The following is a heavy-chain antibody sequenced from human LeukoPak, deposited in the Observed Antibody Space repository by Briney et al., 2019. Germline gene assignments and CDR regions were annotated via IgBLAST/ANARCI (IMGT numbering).Heavy chain of an antibody. CDR3: ARYTSSWYRGYFDY. CDR1: GLSFSDYY. J-gene: IGHJ4*02. V-gene: IGHV4-34*01. CDR2: INHSGST. D-gene: IGHD6-13*01. Sequence: PSETLSLTCGVHGLSFSDYYWSWIRQPPGKGLEWIGEINHSGSTNYNPSLKSRVIISVDTSKNQFSLNLSSVIAADTAVYYCARYTSSWYRGYFDYWGQGTLVTVSS.